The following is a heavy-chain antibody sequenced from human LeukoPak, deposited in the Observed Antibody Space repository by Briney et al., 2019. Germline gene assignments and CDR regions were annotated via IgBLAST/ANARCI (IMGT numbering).Heavy chain of an antibody. V-gene: IGHV3-30*02. D-gene: IGHD3-22*01. CDR1: GFTFSSYG. Sequence: GGSLRLSCAASGFTFSSYGMHWVRQAPGKGLEWVAFIRYDGSNKYYADSVKGRFTISRDNSKNKLYLQMNSLRAEGTAVYYCANGGTYSSGPWGQGTLVTVSS. CDR3: ANGGTYSSGP. CDR2: IRYDGSNK. J-gene: IGHJ5*02.